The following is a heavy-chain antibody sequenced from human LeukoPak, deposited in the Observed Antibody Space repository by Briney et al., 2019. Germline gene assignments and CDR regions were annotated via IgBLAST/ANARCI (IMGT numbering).Heavy chain of an antibody. D-gene: IGHD1-26*01. CDR2: INPNSGGT. CDR3: ARDWGSYSHAFDI. CDR1: GYTFTGYY. V-gene: IGHV1-2*02. Sequence: ASVKVSCKAPGYTFTGYYMHWVRQAPGQGFEWMGWINPNSGGTNYAQKFQGRVTMTRDTSISTAYMELSRLRSDDTAVYYCARDWGSYSHAFDIWGQGTMVTVSS. J-gene: IGHJ3*02.